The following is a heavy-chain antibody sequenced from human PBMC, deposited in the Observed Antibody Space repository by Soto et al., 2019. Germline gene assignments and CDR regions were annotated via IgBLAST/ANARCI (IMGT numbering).Heavy chain of an antibody. CDR1: GYTFTSYA. J-gene: IGHJ4*02. Sequence: ASVKVSCKASGYTFTSYAMHWVRQAPGQRLEWMGWINAGNGNTKYSQKFQGRVTITRDTSASTAYMELSSLRSEDTAVYYCARESRYCSGGSCYFLPGIDYWGQGTLVTVSS. V-gene: IGHV1-3*01. D-gene: IGHD2-15*01. CDR3: ARESRYCSGGSCYFLPGIDY. CDR2: INAGNGNT.